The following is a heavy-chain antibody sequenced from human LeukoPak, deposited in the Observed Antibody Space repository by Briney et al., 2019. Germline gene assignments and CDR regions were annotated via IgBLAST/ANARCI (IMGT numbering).Heavy chain of an antibody. CDR3: ARDGTYYYDSSGKVQGY. CDR1: GGSFSDYY. V-gene: IGHV4-34*01. J-gene: IGHJ4*02. CDR2: INHSGST. Sequence: SETLPLTCAVYGGSFSDYYWNWIRQPPGKGLEWIGEINHSGSTNYNPSLKSRVTISVDTSRNQFSLKLSSVTAADTAVYYCARDGTYYYDSSGKVQGYWGQGTLVTVSS. D-gene: IGHD3-22*01.